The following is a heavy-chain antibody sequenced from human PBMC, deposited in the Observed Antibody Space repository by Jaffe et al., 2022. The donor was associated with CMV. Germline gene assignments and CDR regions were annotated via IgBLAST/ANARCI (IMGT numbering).Heavy chain of an antibody. D-gene: IGHD1-1*01. CDR1: GFTFSSYG. J-gene: IGHJ4*02. Sequence: QVQLVESGGGVVQPGRSLRLSCAASGFTFSSYGMHWVRQAPGKGLEWVAVIWYDGSNKYYADSVKGRFTISRDNSKNTLYLQMNSLRAEDTAVYYCARDRKLEPYDYWGQGTLVTVSS. CDR3: ARDRKLEPYDY. CDR2: IWYDGSNK. V-gene: IGHV3-33*01.